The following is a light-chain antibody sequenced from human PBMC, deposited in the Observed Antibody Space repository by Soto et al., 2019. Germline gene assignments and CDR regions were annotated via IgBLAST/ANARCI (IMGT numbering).Light chain of an antibody. V-gene: IGLV1-40*01. CDR1: SSNIGAGHD. J-gene: IGLJ1*01. CDR3: QSYDSSLSAYV. Sequence: QSVLTQPPSVSGAPGQRVTISCTGSSSNIGAGHDVHWYQQFPGTAPQLLIFGNNNRPSGVPDRFSGSKSGTSASLAITGLQAEDETDFYGQSYDSSLSAYVFGTGTKVTVL. CDR2: GNN.